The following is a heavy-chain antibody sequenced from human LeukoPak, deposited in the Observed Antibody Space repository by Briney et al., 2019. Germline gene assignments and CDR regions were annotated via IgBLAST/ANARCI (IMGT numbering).Heavy chain of an antibody. D-gene: IGHD6-13*01. CDR2: IKQDGSEK. V-gene: IGHV3-7*01. Sequence: GGSLRLSCAASGFTFNSYWMSWVRQAPGKGLEWVANIKQDGSEKYYVDSVKGRFTISRDNAKNSLYLQMNSLRAEDTAVYYCAARYSSSWYVPYYCMDVWGKGTTVTVSS. CDR1: GFTFNSYW. CDR3: AARYSSSWYVPYYCMDV. J-gene: IGHJ6*03.